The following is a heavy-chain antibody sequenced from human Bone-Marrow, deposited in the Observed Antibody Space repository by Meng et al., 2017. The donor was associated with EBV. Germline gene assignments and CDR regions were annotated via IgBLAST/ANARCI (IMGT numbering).Heavy chain of an antibody. CDR2: MNYNGIT. Sequence: VHQLQSVPARVNLSPILSSAPPFLDVSIRTGYFYWTLTLPHPRKGLQWIGYMNYNGITYYNPSLKSRVTISGDSSKNQFSLKLTSVTAADTAVYFCARGSSFCSGGSCFENWGQGTLVTVSS. CDR1: VSIRTGYFY. CDR3: ARGSSFCSGGSCFEN. V-gene: IGHV4-30-4*01. J-gene: IGHJ4*02. D-gene: IGHD2-15*01.